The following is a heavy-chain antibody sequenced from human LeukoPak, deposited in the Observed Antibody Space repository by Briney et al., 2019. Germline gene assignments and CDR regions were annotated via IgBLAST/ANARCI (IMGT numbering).Heavy chain of an antibody. CDR2: ISGSSSYI. CDR1: GFTFSSYS. D-gene: IGHD2-21*02. CDR3: ARDGEVVVTAFYFDY. J-gene: IGHJ4*02. V-gene: IGHV3-21*01. Sequence: PGGSLRLSCAASGFTFSSYSMNWVRQAPGKGLEWVSSISGSSSYIYYADSVKGRFTITRDNAKNSLYLQMNSLRAEDTATYYCARDGEVVVTAFYFDYWGQGTLVTVSS.